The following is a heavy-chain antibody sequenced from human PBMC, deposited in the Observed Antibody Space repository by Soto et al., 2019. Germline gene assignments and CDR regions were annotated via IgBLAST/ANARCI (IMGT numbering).Heavy chain of an antibody. J-gene: IGHJ6*01. D-gene: IGHD6-6*01. CDR3: ARVGGAARSGYYYYGMDV. V-gene: IGHV3-30-3*01. Sequence: QVQLVESGGGVVQPGRSLRLSCAASGFTFRSYALHLVRQAPGKGLEWVAVISYDGSNKYYADSVKGRFTISRDNSKNTLYLKMNRLRAEDTAVYYCARVGGAARSGYYYYGMDVWGQGTTVTVTS. CDR1: GFTFRSYA. CDR2: ISYDGSNK.